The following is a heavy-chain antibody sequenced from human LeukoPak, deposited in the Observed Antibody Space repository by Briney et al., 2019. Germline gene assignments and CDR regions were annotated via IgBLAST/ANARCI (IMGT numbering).Heavy chain of an antibody. CDR1: GGSFSGYY. Sequence: PSETLSLTCAVYGGSFSGYYWSWIRQPPGKGLEWIGEINHSGSTNYNPSLKSRVTISVDTSKNQFSLKLSSVTAADTAVYYCARGCRSQLVYYYYYMDVWGKGTTVTVSS. J-gene: IGHJ6*03. V-gene: IGHV4-34*01. CDR2: INHSGST. D-gene: IGHD6-6*01. CDR3: ARGCRSQLVYYYYYMDV.